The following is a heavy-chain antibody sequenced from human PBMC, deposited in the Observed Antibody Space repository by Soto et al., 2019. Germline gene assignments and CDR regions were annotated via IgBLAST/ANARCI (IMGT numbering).Heavy chain of an antibody. J-gene: IGHJ4*02. CDR3: AKGLGRYYDFCSFDY. CDR1: GFTXSSYG. D-gene: IGHD3-3*01. CDR2: ISYDGSNK. V-gene: IGHV3-30*18. Sequence: QVQLVESGGGVVQPGRSLRLSCAASGFTXSSYGMHWVRQAPGKGLEWVAVISYDGSNKYYADSVKGRFTISRDNSKNTLYLQMNSLRAEDTAVYYCAKGLGRYYDFCSFDYWGQGTLVTVSS.